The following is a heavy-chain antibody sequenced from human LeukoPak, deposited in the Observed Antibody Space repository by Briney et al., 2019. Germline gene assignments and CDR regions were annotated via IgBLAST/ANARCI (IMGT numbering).Heavy chain of an antibody. J-gene: IGHJ5*02. CDR1: GFTVSSDY. D-gene: IGHD3-10*01. V-gene: IGHV3-66*01. Sequence: WGSLRLSCAASGFTVSSDYMSLVRQAPGKGMEWVSVIYSDGDTYYADSVKGRFTISRDNSRNTLYLQMNSLRAEDTAEYYCASFGWLDPWGEGTLVTVSS. CDR3: ASFGWLDP. CDR2: IYSDGDT.